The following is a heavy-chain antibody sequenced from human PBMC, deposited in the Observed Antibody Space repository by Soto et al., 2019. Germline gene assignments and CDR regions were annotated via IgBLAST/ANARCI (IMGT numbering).Heavy chain of an antibody. J-gene: IGHJ6*02. CDR2: VKQDESEK. Sequence: GGSLRLSCAASGFTFSSYAMSWVRQAPGKGLEWVANVKQDESEKNYVDSVRGRFTISRDNAKNSLYLQMNSLRAEDTAVYYCARGYTSGWYANFYYGMDVWGQGTTVTVSS. CDR1: GFTFSSYA. V-gene: IGHV3-7*03. D-gene: IGHD6-19*01. CDR3: ARGYTSGWYANFYYGMDV.